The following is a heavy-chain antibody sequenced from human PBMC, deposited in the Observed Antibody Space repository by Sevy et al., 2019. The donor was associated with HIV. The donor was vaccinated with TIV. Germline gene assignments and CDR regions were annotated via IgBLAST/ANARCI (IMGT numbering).Heavy chain of an antibody. Sequence: GGSLRLSCAASGFTFSRYAMTWVRQARGKGLEWVSVVSGSGDRTFYADSVRGRFTISRDNSKNTVYLQMNRLRAEDTARYYCAKDGGGGVWPQDGMDAWGQGTMVTVSS. CDR1: GFTFSRYA. V-gene: IGHV3-23*01. CDR2: VSGSGDRT. J-gene: IGHJ6*01. D-gene: IGHD3-16*01. CDR3: AKDGGGGVWPQDGMDA.